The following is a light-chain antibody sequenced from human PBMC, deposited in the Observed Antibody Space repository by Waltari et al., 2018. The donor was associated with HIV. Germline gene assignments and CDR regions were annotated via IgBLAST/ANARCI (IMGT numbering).Light chain of an antibody. Sequence: QSALTQPASVSGSPGQSVTVSCSGSGKDLGAYDYVSWFQQHPDKAPQLIIFDVSKRPSGISDRFSASKSGNTASLTISGLQPEDEADYFCCSYTSSDTWVFGGGTKVTVL. CDR2: DVS. CDR1: GKDLGAYDY. J-gene: IGLJ3*02. V-gene: IGLV2-14*03. CDR3: CSYTSSDTWV.